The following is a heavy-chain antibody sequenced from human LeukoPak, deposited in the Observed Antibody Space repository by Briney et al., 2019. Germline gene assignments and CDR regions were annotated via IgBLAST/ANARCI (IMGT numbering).Heavy chain of an antibody. Sequence: PSKTLSLTCSVSGGSISGYYWSWVRQSPGKGLEWIGYIYYTGSTSYNPSLKSRVTISVDTSKSQFSLKLSSVTAADTAVYYCARHRQVQPPLFDYWGQGTLVTVSS. CDR2: IYYTGST. CDR1: GGSISGYY. D-gene: IGHD1-1*01. J-gene: IGHJ4*02. V-gene: IGHV4-59*08. CDR3: ARHRQVQPPLFDY.